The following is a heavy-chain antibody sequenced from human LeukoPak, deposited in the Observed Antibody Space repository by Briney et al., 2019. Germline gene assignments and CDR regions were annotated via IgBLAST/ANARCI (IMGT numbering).Heavy chain of an antibody. CDR1: GGSVSSGSYY. J-gene: IGHJ5*02. D-gene: IGHD1-26*01. CDR2: IYYSGST. CDR3: ARDTYSGSYINWFDP. V-gene: IGHV4-61*01. Sequence: SETLSLTCTVPGGSVSSGSYYWSWIRQPPGKGLEWIGYIYYSGSTNYNPSLKSRVTISVDTSKNQFSLKLSSVTAADTAVYYCARDTYSGSYINWFDPWGQGTLVTVSS.